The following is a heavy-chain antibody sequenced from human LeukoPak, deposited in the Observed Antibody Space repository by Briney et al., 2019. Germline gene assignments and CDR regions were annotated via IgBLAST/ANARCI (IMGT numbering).Heavy chain of an antibody. J-gene: IGHJ5*02. CDR2: IKQDGSEK. CDR1: GFTFSSYW. D-gene: IGHD3-3*01. CDR3: ARDTSHDFWSGYYWSNWFDP. V-gene: IGHV3-7*01. Sequence: GGSLRLSCAASGFTFSSYWMSWVRQAPGKGLEWVANIKQDGSEKYYVDSVKGRFTISRYNAKNSLYLQMNSLRAEDTAVYYCARDTSHDFWSGYYWSNWFDPWGQGTLVTVSS.